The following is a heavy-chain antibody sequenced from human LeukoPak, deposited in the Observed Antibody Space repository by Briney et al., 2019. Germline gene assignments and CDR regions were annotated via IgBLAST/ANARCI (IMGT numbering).Heavy chain of an antibody. J-gene: IGHJ3*02. CDR2: INHSGST. D-gene: IGHD3-9*01. CDR3: ARGPPGYDILTGYYLDAFDI. Sequence: PSETLSLTCAVYGGSFSGYYWSWIRQPPGKGLKWIGEINHSGSTNYNPSLKSRVTISVDTSKNQFSLKLSSVTAADTAVYYCARGPPGYDILTGYYLDAFDIWGQGTMVTVSS. CDR1: GGSFSGYY. V-gene: IGHV4-34*01.